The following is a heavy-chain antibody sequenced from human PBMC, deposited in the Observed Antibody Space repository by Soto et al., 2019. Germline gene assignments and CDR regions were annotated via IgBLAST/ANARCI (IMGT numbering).Heavy chain of an antibody. CDR2: IYYSGST. Sequence: QVQLQESGPGLVKPSETLSLTCTVSGGSISSYYWSWIRQPPGKGLEWIGYIYYSGSTNYNPSLKSRVTISVDTSKNQFSLKLSSVTAADTAVYYCARDMAYDSSGYYTHYYYYGMDVWGQGTTVTVSS. CDR3: ARDMAYDSSGYYTHYYYYGMDV. J-gene: IGHJ6*02. V-gene: IGHV4-59*01. D-gene: IGHD3-22*01. CDR1: GGSISSYY.